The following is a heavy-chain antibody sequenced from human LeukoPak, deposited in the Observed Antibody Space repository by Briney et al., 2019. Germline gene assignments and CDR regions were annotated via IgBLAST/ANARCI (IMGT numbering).Heavy chain of an antibody. CDR3: AKDTTLRTSYHGFFDY. J-gene: IGHJ4*02. D-gene: IGHD1-26*01. CDR1: GFTFSSYA. Sequence: GGSLRLSCAASGFTFSSYAMSWVRQAPGKGLERVSAISGSGGSTYYADSVKGRFTISRDNSKNTLYLQMNSLRTEDTAVYYCAKDTTLRTSYHGFFDYWGQGTLVTVSS. CDR2: ISGSGGST. V-gene: IGHV3-23*01.